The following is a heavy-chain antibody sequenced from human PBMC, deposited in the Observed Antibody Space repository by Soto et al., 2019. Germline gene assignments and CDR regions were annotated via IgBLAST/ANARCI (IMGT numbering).Heavy chain of an antibody. CDR3: ARDMKTINQWERRSAFDI. Sequence: QVQLVESGGGVVQPGRSLRLSCAASGFTFSSYAMHWVRQAPGKGLEWVAVISYDGSNKYYADSVKGRFTISRDNSKNTLYLQMNSLRAEDTAVYYCARDMKTINQWERRSAFDIWGQGTMVTVSS. J-gene: IGHJ3*02. D-gene: IGHD1-26*01. CDR1: GFTFSSYA. V-gene: IGHV3-30-3*01. CDR2: ISYDGSNK.